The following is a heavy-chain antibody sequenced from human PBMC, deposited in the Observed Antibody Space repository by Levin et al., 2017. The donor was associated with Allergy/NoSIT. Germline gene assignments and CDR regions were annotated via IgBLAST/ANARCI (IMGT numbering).Heavy chain of an antibody. J-gene: IGHJ3*01. CDR3: GKDPNGDFVGAFDL. Sequence: ETLSLTCAASGFIFRNYAMSWVRQAPGKGPEWVSGIGVRDRTYYSDSVRGRFTISRDNFKNTLYLQMNSLRDEDTAVYYCGKDPNGDFVGAFDLWAKGQWSPSPQ. V-gene: IGHV3-23*01. D-gene: IGHD4-17*01. CDR1: GFIFRNYA. CDR2: IGVRDRT.